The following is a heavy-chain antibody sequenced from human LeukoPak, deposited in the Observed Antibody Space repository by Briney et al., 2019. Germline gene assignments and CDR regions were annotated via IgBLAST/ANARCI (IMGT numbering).Heavy chain of an antibody. V-gene: IGHV1-2*02. CDR3: ARDLDYFRSPNSY. CDR2: INPNSGGT. Sequence: ASVRVSCKASGYTFTGYYMHWVRQAPGQGLEWMGWINPNSGGTNYAQTFQGRVTMTRHTSISTPYMELSRLTSDDTAVYYCARDLDYFRSPNSYWGQGTLVTVSS. CDR1: GYTFTGYY. J-gene: IGHJ4*02. D-gene: IGHD2/OR15-2a*01.